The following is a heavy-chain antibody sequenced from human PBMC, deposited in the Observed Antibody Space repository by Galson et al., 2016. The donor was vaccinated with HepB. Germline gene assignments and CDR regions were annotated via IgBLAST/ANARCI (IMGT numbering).Heavy chain of an antibody. CDR3: ARLVENWNEAGRFDS. J-gene: IGHJ4*02. CDR1: GFTFSSYS. CDR2: ISSSSTYI. Sequence: SLRLSCAASGFTFSSYSMNWVRQAPGKGLEWVSFISSSSTYIYYADSERGRFTISRDNAKNSLYLQMNSLRAEDTAVYYCARLVENWNEAGRFDSWGQGTLVTVSS. V-gene: IGHV3-21*01. D-gene: IGHD1-1*01.